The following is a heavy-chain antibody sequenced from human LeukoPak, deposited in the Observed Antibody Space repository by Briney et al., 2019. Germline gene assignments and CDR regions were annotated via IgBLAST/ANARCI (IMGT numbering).Heavy chain of an antibody. J-gene: IGHJ4*02. D-gene: IGHD3-10*01. V-gene: IGHV4-34*01. Sequence: SETLSLTCAVYGGSFSGYYRSWIRQPPGKGLEWIGEINHSGSTNYNPSLKSRVTISVDTSKNQFSLKLSSVTAADTAVYYCARAWSVLLWFGELSYFDYWGQGTLVTVSS. CDR1: GGSFSGYY. CDR3: ARAWSVLLWFGELSYFDY. CDR2: INHSGST.